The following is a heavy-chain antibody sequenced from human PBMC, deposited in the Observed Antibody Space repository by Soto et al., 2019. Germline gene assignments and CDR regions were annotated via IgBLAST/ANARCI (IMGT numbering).Heavy chain of an antibody. CDR1: GGSISSYY. J-gene: IGHJ6*03. CDR2: IYYSGST. V-gene: IGHV4-59*01. CDR3: ASRTVTTYYYYMDV. Sequence: PSETLSLTCTVSGGSISSYYWSWIRQPPGKGLEWIGYIYYSGSTNYNPSLKSRVTISVDTSKNQFSLKLSSVTAADTAVYYCASRTVTTYYYYMDVWGKGTTVTVSS. D-gene: IGHD4-17*01.